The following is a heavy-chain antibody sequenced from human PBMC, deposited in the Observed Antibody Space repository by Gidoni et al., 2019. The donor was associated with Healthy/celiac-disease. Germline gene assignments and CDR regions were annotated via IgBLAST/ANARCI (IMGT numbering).Heavy chain of an antibody. V-gene: IGHV4-31*03. D-gene: IGHD6-19*01. J-gene: IGHJ4*02. CDR1: GGSISSGGYY. Sequence: HVQLQESGPGLVKPSQTLSLTCTVSGGSISSGGYYWSWIRQHPGKGLEWIGYIYYSGSTYYNPSLKSRVTISVDKSKNQFSLKLSSVTAADTAVYYCARDGKSSGSFDYWGQGTLVTVSS. CDR3: ARDGKSSGSFDY. CDR2: IYYSGST.